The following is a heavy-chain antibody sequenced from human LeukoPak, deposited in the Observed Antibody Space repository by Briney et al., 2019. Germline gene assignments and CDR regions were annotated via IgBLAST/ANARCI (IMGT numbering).Heavy chain of an antibody. V-gene: IGHV4-34*01. CDR2: INHSGST. J-gene: IGHJ5*02. CDR1: GGSLSGYY. CDR3: ATSGGPINWFDP. Sequence: PSETLPLTCAVYGGSLSGYYWGWIRQPPGKGLQWIGEINHSGSTNYNPSLKSRVTISVDTSKNQFSLKLTSVTAADTAVYYCATSGGPINWFDPWGQGTLVTVSS. D-gene: IGHD3-10*01.